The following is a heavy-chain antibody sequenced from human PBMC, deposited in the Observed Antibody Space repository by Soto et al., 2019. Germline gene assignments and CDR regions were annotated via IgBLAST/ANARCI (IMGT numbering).Heavy chain of an antibody. Sequence: QVQLQQWGAGLLKPSETLSLTCAVYGGSFSGYYWRWIRQPPGKGLEWMGEINHSGSTNYNPSLKSRVTISVDTSKSQFSLKLSSVTAADTAVYYCARRSTFYYDSSGYYVWGQGTLVTVSS. CDR2: INHSGST. J-gene: IGHJ4*02. CDR1: GGSFSGYY. V-gene: IGHV4-34*01. D-gene: IGHD3-22*01. CDR3: ARRSTFYYDSSGYYV.